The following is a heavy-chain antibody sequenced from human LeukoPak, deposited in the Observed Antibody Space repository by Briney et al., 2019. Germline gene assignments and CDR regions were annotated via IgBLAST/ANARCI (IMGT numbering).Heavy chain of an antibody. CDR3: AREAAWGYGSGSDIDY. V-gene: IGHV4-39*07. Sequence: PSETLSLTCTVSGGSISSSSYYWGWIRQPPGKGLEWIGSIYYSGGTYYNPSLKGRVTISVDTSKNQFSLKLSSVTAADTAVYYCAREAAWGYGSGSDIDYWGQGTLVTVSS. D-gene: IGHD3-10*01. CDR2: IYYSGGT. J-gene: IGHJ4*02. CDR1: GGSISSSSYY.